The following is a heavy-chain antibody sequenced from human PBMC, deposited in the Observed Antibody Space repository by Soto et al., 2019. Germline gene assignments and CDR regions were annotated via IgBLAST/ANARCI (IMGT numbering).Heavy chain of an antibody. CDR1: GFSISDHY. V-gene: IGHV3-72*01. CDR3: VREGFITLDY. CDR2: TRPKVQGYTT. Sequence: EVQLVESGGGLVQPGGSLRLSCAASGFSISDHYMDWVRQAPGKGLEWVGLTRPKVQGYTTEHAASVKGRFVISRDDSKNSLYLQMNSLKTEDTAVYYCVREGFITLDYWGQGALVTVSS. J-gene: IGHJ4*02.